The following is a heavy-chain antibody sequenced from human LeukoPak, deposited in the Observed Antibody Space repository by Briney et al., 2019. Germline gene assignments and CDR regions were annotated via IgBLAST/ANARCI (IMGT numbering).Heavy chain of an antibody. CDR1: GGTFSSYA. V-gene: IGHV1-69*05. Sequence: SVKVSCKASGGTFSSYAITWVRQAPGQGLEWMGGIIPLFGTANYAQKFQGRVTITTDESTSTAYMELTSLRSGDTAVYYCARSLVVAKGFDYWGRGTLVTVSS. CDR3: ARSLVVAKGFDY. CDR2: IIPLFGTA. J-gene: IGHJ4*02. D-gene: IGHD2-21*01.